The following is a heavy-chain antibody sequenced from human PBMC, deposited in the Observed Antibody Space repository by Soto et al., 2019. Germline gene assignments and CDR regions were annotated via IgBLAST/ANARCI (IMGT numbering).Heavy chain of an antibody. D-gene: IGHD3-3*01. J-gene: IGHJ6*02. CDR2: INHSVST. V-gene: IGHV4-34*01. CDR3: ARGRGPDYDFWSGYNTYTLWGYGMDV. Sequence: SETLSLTCAVYGGSFSGYYWSWIRQPPGKGLEWIGEINHSVSTNYNPSLKSRVTISVDTSKNQFSLKLSSVTAADTAVYYCARGRGPDYDFWSGYNTYTLWGYGMDVWGQGTTVTVSS. CDR1: GGSFSGYY.